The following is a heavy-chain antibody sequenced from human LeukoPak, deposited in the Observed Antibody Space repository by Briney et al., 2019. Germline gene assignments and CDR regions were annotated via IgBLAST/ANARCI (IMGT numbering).Heavy chain of an antibody. D-gene: IGHD1-26*01. CDR2: ISSGSTYT. CDR1: GFTFSDHY. CDR3: AKDLTSLGATNY. Sequence: GGSLRLSCEVSGFTFSDHYMSWIRQAPGKRLEWVSYISSGSTYTNYADSVEGRFTISRDNAKNSLYLQMNSLRAEDTAVYYCAKDLTSLGATNYWGQGTLVTVSS. V-gene: IGHV3-11*05. J-gene: IGHJ4*02.